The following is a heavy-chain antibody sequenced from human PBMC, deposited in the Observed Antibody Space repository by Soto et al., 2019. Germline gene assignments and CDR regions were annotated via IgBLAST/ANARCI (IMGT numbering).Heavy chain of an antibody. V-gene: IGHV3-48*02. CDR2: ISSSSSTI. Sequence: EVQVVKSGGGLVQPGGSLRLSCAASGFTFSRYGMNWVRQAPGKGLEWVAYISSSSSTIYYADSVKGRFTISRDNAKNSLYLQMNSLRDEDTAVYYCARDGYCVSTTCYFLPDVWGPGTTVTVSS. J-gene: IGHJ6*02. CDR1: GFTFSRYG. D-gene: IGHD2-2*03. CDR3: ARDGYCVSTTCYFLPDV.